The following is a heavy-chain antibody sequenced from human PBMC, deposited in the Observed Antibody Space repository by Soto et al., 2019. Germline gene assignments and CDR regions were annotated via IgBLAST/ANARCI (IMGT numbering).Heavy chain of an antibody. V-gene: IGHV4-61*03. CDR1: GGCVSSGSHQ. Sequence: KSSETLSLTCTVCGGCVSSGSHQWSWIGESPGKGPQSICFIYHTRTTNYTPSLHTRVTISIATSTNHFSLNLTSLTAADTALYSCARLQFYDFWSGSVPMDVWGQGTTVTVSS. CDR3: ARLQFYDFWSGSVPMDV. J-gene: IGHJ6*02. CDR2: IYHTRTT. D-gene: IGHD3-3*01.